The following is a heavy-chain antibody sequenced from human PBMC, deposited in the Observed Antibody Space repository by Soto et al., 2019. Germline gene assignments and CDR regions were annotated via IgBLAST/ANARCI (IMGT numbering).Heavy chain of an antibody. CDR1: GGSISSYY. J-gene: IGHJ4*02. V-gene: IGHV4-4*07. D-gene: IGHD2-15*01. CDR3: ARVPRYCSGGSGCYLYFDY. CDR2: IYTSGST. Sequence: SETLSLTCTVSGGSISSYYWSWIRQPAGKGLEWIGRIYTSGSTNYNPSLKSRVTMSVDTSKNQFSLKLSSVTAADTAVYYCARVPRYCSGGSGCYLYFDYWGQGTLVTVSS.